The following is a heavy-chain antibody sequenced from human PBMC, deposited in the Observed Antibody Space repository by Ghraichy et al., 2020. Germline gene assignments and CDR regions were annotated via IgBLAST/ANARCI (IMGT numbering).Heavy chain of an antibody. CDR2: INPSSGAT. D-gene: IGHD1-26*01. CDR3: ARDISGRGNYRLEYYFDY. J-gene: IGHJ4*02. Sequence: ASVKVSCKTSGYTFTGYYIHWVRQAPGQGLEWMGWINPSSGATYFAQKFQGYVTVTRDTSITTAYMEMSSLTSEDTALYFCARDISGRGNYRLEYYFDYWGQGTQVTVSS. V-gene: IGHV1-2*04. CDR1: GYTFTGYY.